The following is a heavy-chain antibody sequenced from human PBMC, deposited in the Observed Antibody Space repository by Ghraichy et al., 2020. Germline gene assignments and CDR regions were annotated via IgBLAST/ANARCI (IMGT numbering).Heavy chain of an antibody. V-gene: IGHV4-39*07. CDR1: GGSISSSSYY. Sequence: SETLSLTCTVSGGSISSSSYYWSWIRQPPGKGLEWIGSVYYTGSTHYNPSLKSRVTISADTSKNQFSLKLSSVTAADTAVYYCARDLSRYDFWSGYYRADYDYYGMDVWGQGTTVTVSS. CDR2: VYYTGST. J-gene: IGHJ6*02. CDR3: ARDLSRYDFWSGYYRADYDYYGMDV. D-gene: IGHD3-3*01.